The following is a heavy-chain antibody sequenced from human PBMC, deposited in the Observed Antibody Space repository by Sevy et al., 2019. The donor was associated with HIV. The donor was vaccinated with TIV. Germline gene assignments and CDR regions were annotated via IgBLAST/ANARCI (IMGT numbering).Heavy chain of an antibody. Sequence: SENLSLTCAVYGGSFSGYYWSWIRQPPGKGLEWIGEINHSGSTNYNPSLKSRVTISVDTSKNQFSLKLSSVTAADTAVYYCARDDLGEDYWGQGTLVTVSS. CDR1: GGSFSGYY. CDR2: INHSGST. CDR3: ARDDLGEDY. D-gene: IGHD1-1*01. J-gene: IGHJ4*02. V-gene: IGHV4-34*01.